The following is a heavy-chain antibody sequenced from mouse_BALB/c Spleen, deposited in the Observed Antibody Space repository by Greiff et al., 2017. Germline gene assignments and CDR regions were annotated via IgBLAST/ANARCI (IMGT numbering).Heavy chain of an antibody. CDR3: ARCLNSLMDY. CDR2: ISYSGST. J-gene: IGHJ4*01. V-gene: IGHV3-2*02. D-gene: IGHD4-1*02. Sequence: EVQLVESGPGLVKPSQSLSLTCTVTGYSITSDYAWNWIRQFPGNKLEWMGYISYSGSTSYNPSLKSRISITRDTSKNQFFLQLNSVTTEDTATYYCARCLNSLMDYWGQGTSVTVSS. CDR1: GYSITSDYA.